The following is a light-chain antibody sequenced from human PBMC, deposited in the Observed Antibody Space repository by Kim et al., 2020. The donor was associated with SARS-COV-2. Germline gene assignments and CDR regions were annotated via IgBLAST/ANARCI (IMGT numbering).Light chain of an antibody. CDR3: QSYDSNNQV. CDR2: EDD. Sequence: NFMLTQPHSVSESPGKTVTISCTRSSGRIDSYYVQWYQQRPGSSPTTLIYEDDPRPSGVPDRFSGSIDLSSNSASLTISVLTSEDEADYYCQSYDSNNQVFGGGTQLTVL. J-gene: IGLJ3*02. CDR1: SGRIDSYY. V-gene: IGLV6-57*01.